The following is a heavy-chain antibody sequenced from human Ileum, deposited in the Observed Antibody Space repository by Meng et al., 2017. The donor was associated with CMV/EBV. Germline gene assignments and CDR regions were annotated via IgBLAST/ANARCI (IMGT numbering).Heavy chain of an antibody. V-gene: IGHV1-2*02. CDR2: SNPNNGAT. CDR3: ARGATTTLFHYYKEMDV. CDR1: GYTLSVYY. D-gene: IGHD1-14*01. Sequence: ASVKVSCKASGYTLSVYYIHWVRQAPGQGLEWLGWSNPNNGATAYAEKFQSRVTLTRDTSIDTAYMELSRLTSDDTAVYYCARGATTTLFHYYKEMDVWGQGTTVTVSS. J-gene: IGHJ6*02.